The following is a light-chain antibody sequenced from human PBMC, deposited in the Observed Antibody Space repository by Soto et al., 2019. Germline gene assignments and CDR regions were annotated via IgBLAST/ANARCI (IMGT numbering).Light chain of an antibody. CDR3: QQRSSWPPVT. J-gene: IGKJ5*01. CDR2: DAS. Sequence: IQLPQSPSSLSASVGDRVTFTYRASEDISSYLVWYQQKPGAAPKLLIYDASNRATGIPARFSGSGSGTDFTLTISSLEPEDFAVYYCQQRSSWPPVTFGQGTRLEIK. V-gene: IGKV1-9*01. CDR1: EDISSY.